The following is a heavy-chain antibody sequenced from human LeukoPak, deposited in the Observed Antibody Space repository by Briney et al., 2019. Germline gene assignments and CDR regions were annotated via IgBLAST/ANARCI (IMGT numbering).Heavy chain of an antibody. Sequence: QPGGSLRLSCAASGFTFSRYDMHWVRQATGKRLEWVSAIGTVGDPYYPGSVKGRFTISRENAKNSLYLQMNSLRAGDTAVYYCARGFLGDAFDIWGQGTMVTVSS. D-gene: IGHD3-3*01. V-gene: IGHV3-13*05. CDR3: ARGFLGDAFDI. J-gene: IGHJ3*02. CDR1: GFTFSRYD. CDR2: IGTVGDP.